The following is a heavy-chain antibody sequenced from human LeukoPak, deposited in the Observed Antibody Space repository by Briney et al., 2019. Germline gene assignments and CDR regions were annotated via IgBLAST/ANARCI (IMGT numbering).Heavy chain of an antibody. CDR2: IYYSGST. J-gene: IGHJ4*02. D-gene: IGHD3-10*01. CDR3: ARDLRSVRGVSFFDY. CDR1: GYSISSSYY. Sequence: PSETLSLTCTVSGYSISSSYYWGWIRQPPGKGLEWIGSIYYSGSTYYNPSLKSRVTISVDTSKNQFSLKLSSVTAADTAVYYCARDLRSVRGVSFFDYWGQGTLVTVSS. V-gene: IGHV4-38-2*02.